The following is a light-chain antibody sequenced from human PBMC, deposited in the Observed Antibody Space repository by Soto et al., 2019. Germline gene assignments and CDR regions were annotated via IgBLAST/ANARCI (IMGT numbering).Light chain of an antibody. CDR3: QQRSNLIT. CDR2: DAS. CDR1: QSVSSY. V-gene: IGKV3-11*01. J-gene: IGKJ5*01. Sequence: EIVLTRSPATLSLSPGERATLSCRASQSVSSYLAWYQQKPGQAPRLLIYDASNRATGIPARFSGSGSGTDFTLTTSSLEPEDFAVYYCQQRSNLITFGQGTRLEIK.